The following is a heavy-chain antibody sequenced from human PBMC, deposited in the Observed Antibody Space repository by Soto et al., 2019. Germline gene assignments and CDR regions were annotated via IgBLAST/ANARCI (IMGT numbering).Heavy chain of an antibody. CDR2: IKQDGSEK. J-gene: IGHJ4*02. V-gene: IGHV3-7*01. Sequence: EVQLVESGGGLVQPGESLRLSCAASGFTFSSYWMTWVRQAPGKGLEWVANIKQDGSEKYYVDSVRGQFTRFRHNAKNSLYPQMNSLRAEDTAVYYCARVVGATQMDFAYWGQGTLVTVSS. CDR1: GFTFSSYW. CDR3: ARVVGATQMDFAY. D-gene: IGHD1-26*01.